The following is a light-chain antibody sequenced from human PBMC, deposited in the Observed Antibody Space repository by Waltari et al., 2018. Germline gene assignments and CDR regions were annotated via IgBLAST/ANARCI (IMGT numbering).Light chain of an antibody. J-gene: IGKJ3*01. V-gene: IGKV1-12*01. CDR2: AAS. CDR1: QGVRSW. CDR3: QQAHTFPPT. Sequence: DIQMTQSPSSLSASVGDRVTITCRASQGVRSWLAWYQQKPGKAPNLLIYAASSLQSGVPSRFSGSGSGTDFTLTISSLQPEDFATYYCQQAHTFPPTFGPGTKVHI.